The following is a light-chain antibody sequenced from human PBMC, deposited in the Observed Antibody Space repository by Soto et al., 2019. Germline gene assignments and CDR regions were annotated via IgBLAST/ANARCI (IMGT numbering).Light chain of an antibody. J-gene: IGKJ1*01. Sequence: EIVLTQSPATLSLSPGERATLSCRASQSVSSYLAWYQQKPSQAPRLLIYGASTRATGIPDRFSGSGSGTEFTLTISILQSEDFAVYYCQQYNNWPKTFGQGTKGDIK. CDR1: QSVSSY. CDR2: GAS. CDR3: QQYNNWPKT. V-gene: IGKV3D-15*01.